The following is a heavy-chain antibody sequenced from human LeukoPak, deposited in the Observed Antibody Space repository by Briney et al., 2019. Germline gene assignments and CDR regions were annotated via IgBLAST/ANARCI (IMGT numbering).Heavy chain of an antibody. CDR2: ISAYNGNT. J-gene: IGHJ6*03. Sequence: ASVKVSCKASGYTFTSYGISWVRQAPGQGLEWMGWISAYNGNTNNAQKPQGRVTMTTDTSTSTAYMELRSLRSDDTAVYYCARDCKIYDFGGGQNPPYHYYNMDVWGKGTTAPVSS. CDR3: ARDCKIYDFGGGQNPPYHYYNMDV. D-gene: IGHD3-3*01. CDR1: GYTFTSYG. V-gene: IGHV1-18*01.